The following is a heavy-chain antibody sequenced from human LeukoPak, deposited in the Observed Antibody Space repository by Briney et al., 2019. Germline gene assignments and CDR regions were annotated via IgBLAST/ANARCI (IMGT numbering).Heavy chain of an antibody. D-gene: IGHD3-3*01. CDR2: ISYSGST. CDR1: GGSISGQY. Sequence: SETLSLTCTVSGGSISGQYWSWIRQPPGRGLEWIGYISYSGSTKYNPSLKSRVTISVDTSKNQFSLKLNSMTAADTSVYYCARLRFLEWLFPWFDPWGQGTLVTVSS. V-gene: IGHV4-59*08. J-gene: IGHJ5*02. CDR3: ARLRFLEWLFPWFDP.